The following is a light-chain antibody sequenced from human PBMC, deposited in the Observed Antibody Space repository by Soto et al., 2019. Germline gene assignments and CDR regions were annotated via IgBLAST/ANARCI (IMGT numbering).Light chain of an antibody. Sequence: QAVVTQEPSLNVSPGGTVTLTCASSTGAVSSDHWPYWLQQKTGQAPRTLIYDISSKHSWTPARFSGSLIRGKAALSLSGAQPEDEADYYCLLSCSGAWVFGGGTKLTVL. V-gene: IGLV7-46*01. CDR3: LLSCSGAWV. CDR1: TGAVSSDHW. CDR2: DIS. J-gene: IGLJ3*02.